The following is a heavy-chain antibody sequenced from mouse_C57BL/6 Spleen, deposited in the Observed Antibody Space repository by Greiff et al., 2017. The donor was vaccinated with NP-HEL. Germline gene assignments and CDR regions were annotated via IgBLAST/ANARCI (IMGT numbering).Heavy chain of an antibody. V-gene: IGHV5-17*01. CDR1: GFTFSDYG. Sequence: EVQLVESGGGLVKPGGSLKLSCAASGFTFSDYGMHWVRQAPEKGLEWVAYISSGSSTIYYADTVKGRFTISRDNAKNTLFLQMTSLRSEDTAMYYCAGPYYYGSSNAMDYWGQGTSVTVSS. CDR3: AGPYYYGSSNAMDY. CDR2: ISSGSSTI. D-gene: IGHD1-1*01. J-gene: IGHJ4*01.